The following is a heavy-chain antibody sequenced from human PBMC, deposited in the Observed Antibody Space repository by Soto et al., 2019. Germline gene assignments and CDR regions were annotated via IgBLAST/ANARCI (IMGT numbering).Heavy chain of an antibody. CDR2: IDPSDSYS. V-gene: IGHV5-10-1*01. D-gene: IGHD6-13*01. CDR3: ARVDGSYWLDP. J-gene: IGHJ5*02. CDR1: GYSFTTYW. Sequence: PGESLKISCKASGYSFTTYWINWVRQMPGKGLEWMGRIDPSDSYSNYSPSFQGHVTISADKSISTAYLQWSSLRASDTAMYYCARVDGSYWLDPWRQGTPVTVSS.